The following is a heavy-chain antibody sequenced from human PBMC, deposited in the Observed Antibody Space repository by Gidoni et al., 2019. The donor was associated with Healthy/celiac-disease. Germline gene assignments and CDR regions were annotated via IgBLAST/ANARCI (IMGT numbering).Heavy chain of an antibody. Sequence: QVQLQESGPGLVQPSQTLSPTCTLSGGSISSGGYYWSWIRQHPGQGLEWIGYIYYSGSTYYNPSLKSRVTISVDTSKNQFSLKLSSVTAADTAVYYCARASGLVSWFDPWGQGTLVTVSS. CDR3: ARASGLVSWFDP. J-gene: IGHJ5*02. D-gene: IGHD7-27*01. V-gene: IGHV4-31*03. CDR1: GGSISSGGYY. CDR2: IYYSGST.